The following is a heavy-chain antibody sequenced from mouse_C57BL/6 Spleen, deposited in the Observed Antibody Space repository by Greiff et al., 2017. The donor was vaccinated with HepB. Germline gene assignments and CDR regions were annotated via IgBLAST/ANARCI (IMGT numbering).Heavy chain of an antibody. Sequence: DVKLVESGGGLVQPGGSLKLSCAASGFTFSDYYMYWVRQTPEKRLEWVAYISNGGGSTYYPDTVKGRFTISRDNAKNTLYLQMSRLKSEDTAMYYCARQFDDYDGYYAMDYWGQGTSVTVSS. CDR2: ISNGGGST. J-gene: IGHJ4*01. CDR1: GFTFSDYY. V-gene: IGHV5-12*01. CDR3: ARQFDDYDGYYAMDY. D-gene: IGHD2-4*01.